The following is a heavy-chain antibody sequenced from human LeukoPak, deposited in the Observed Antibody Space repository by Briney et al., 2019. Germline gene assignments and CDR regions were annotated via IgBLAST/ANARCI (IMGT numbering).Heavy chain of an antibody. CDR3: ARDLDPSSSPFPYYFDY. CDR2: IKQDGREK. J-gene: IGHJ4*02. Sequence: GGSLRLSCAASGFTFSSYSMNWVRQAPGKGLEWVANIKQDGREKYYVDSVKGRFTISRDNAKNSLYLQMNSLRAVDTAVYYCARDLDPSSSPFPYYFDYWGQGTLVTVSS. V-gene: IGHV3-7*01. CDR1: GFTFSSYS. D-gene: IGHD6-6*01.